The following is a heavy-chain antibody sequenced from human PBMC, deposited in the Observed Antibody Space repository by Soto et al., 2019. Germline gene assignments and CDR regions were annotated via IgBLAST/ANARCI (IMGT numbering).Heavy chain of an antibody. D-gene: IGHD3-22*01. CDR1: GFTFSRYG. J-gene: IGHJ6*01. CDR2: TWYDGSNK. V-gene: IGHV3-33*01. Sequence: PGGSLRLSCAASGFTFSRYGMHWVRQAPGKGLEWVAVTWYDGSNKYYADSVKGRFTISRDNARKNLYLQMNTLRAEDTAVYYCARDLGYFHSSGPNYYFYGMDVWGQGTTVTSPQ. CDR3: ARDLGYFHSSGPNYYFYGMDV.